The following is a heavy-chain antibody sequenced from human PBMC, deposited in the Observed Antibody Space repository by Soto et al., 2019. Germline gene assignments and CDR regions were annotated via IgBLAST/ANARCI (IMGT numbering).Heavy chain of an antibody. CDR1: GGSITNYY. V-gene: IGHV4-59*08. D-gene: IGHD3-10*01. J-gene: IGHJ6*02. CDR3: ARHGFGPLHGLVDV. CDR2: INYDGYS. Sequence: QVQLQESCPGLVKPSETLSLTCTVSGGSITNYYCSWFRQPPGKGLEWIGYINYDGYSAYNLSLKRRVTLSMDASKTQFSLMLESVTSTDTAVYYCARHGFGPLHGLVDVWGPGTTVIVSS.